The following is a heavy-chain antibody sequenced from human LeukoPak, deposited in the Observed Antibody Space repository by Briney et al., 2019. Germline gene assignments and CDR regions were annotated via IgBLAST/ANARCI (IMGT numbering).Heavy chain of an antibody. CDR2: ISAYNGNT. J-gene: IGHJ6*03. Sequence: ASVKVSCKASGYTFTSYGISWVRQAPGQGLEWMGWISAYNGNTNYAQKLQGRVTMTTDTSTSTAYMELRSLRSDDTAVYYCARAHIVVVPAAIRSDYYYYYMDVWGKGTTVTVSS. V-gene: IGHV1-18*01. CDR1: GYTFTSYG. CDR3: ARAHIVVVPAAIRSDYYYYYMDV. D-gene: IGHD2-2*02.